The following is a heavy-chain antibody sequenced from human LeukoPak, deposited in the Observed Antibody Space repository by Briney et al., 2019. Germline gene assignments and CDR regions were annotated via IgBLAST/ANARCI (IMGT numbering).Heavy chain of an antibody. D-gene: IGHD1-26*01. J-gene: IGHJ4*02. Sequence: GGSLRLSCTASGFTFSNYPMNWVRQAPGKGLEWVSYISSSTIYYADSVRGRFTISRDNAKNSLSLQMNSLRADDTAVYYCARDGRIQWELDYWGQGILVTVSS. V-gene: IGHV3-48*01. CDR1: GFTFSNYP. CDR2: ISSSTI. CDR3: ARDGRIQWELDY.